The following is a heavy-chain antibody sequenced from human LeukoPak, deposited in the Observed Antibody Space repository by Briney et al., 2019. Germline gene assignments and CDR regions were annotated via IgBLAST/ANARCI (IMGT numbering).Heavy chain of an antibody. CDR1: GFTVSSNY. J-gene: IGHJ4*02. CDR2: IYSGGST. Sequence: GGSLRLSCAASGFTVSSNYMSWVRQAPGKGLEWVSVIYSGGSTYYADSVKGRFTISRDNSKNTLYLQMNSLRAEDTAVYYCAREVGQQLARYFDYWGQGTLVTVSS. D-gene: IGHD6-13*01. V-gene: IGHV3-53*01. CDR3: AREVGQQLARYFDY.